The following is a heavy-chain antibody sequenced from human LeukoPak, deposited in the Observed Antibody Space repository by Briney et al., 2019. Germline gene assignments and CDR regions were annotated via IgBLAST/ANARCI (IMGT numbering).Heavy chain of an antibody. D-gene: IGHD4-17*01. CDR2: VNLQGST. V-gene: IGHV4-4*02. CDR1: GGSITSTNY. CDR3: ARHQGATVTTPLVWFDP. J-gene: IGHJ5*02. Sequence: SETLSLTCGVSGGSITSTNYWTWVRQPPGKGLEWIGEVNLQGSTNYNPSLMGRVAISVDMSENHISLQLTSVTAADTAVYYCARHQGATVTTPLVWFDPWGQGTLVTVSS.